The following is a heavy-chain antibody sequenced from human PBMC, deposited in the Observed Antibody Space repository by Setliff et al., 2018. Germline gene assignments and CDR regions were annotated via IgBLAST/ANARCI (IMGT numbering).Heavy chain of an antibody. CDR1: GGTFSNIG. D-gene: IGHD3-22*01. Sequence: GASVKVSCKASGGTFSNIGISWVRQAPGQGLEWMGGIIPLFGTTNYAQEFQGRVTITTDESTNTAYMELSSLRSEDTAMYYCAIIGPDSSGYYWGQGTLVTVSS. CDR3: AIIGPDSSGYY. J-gene: IGHJ4*02. CDR2: IIPLFGTT. V-gene: IGHV1-69*05.